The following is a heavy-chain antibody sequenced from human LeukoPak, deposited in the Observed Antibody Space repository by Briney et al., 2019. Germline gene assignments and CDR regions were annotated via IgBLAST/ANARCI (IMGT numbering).Heavy chain of an antibody. J-gene: IGHJ4*02. CDR3: ASRVRRKYYDILTGYYLDY. CDR2: ISSSGSTI. V-gene: IGHV3-11*04. D-gene: IGHD3-9*01. Sequence: GGSLRLSCAASGFTFSDYYMSWIRQAPGKGQEWVSYISSSGSTIYYADSVKGGFTISRDNSKNTLYLQMNSLRAEDTAVYYCASRVRRKYYDILTGYYLDYWGQGTLVTVSS. CDR1: GFTFSDYY.